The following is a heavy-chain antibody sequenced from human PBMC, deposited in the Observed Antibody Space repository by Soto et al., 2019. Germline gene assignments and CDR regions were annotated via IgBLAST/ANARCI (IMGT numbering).Heavy chain of an antibody. CDR3: VKDLCSGGSCYSFWFDP. CDR2: ISSNGGST. V-gene: IGHV3-64D*06. Sequence: GRSLRLSCSASGLTFSSYAMHWVRQAPRKGLEYVSAISSNGGSTYYADSVKGRFTISRDNSKNTLYLQMSSLRAEDTAVYYCVKDLCSGGSCYSFWFDPWGQGTLVTVSS. J-gene: IGHJ5*02. D-gene: IGHD2-15*01. CDR1: GLTFSSYA.